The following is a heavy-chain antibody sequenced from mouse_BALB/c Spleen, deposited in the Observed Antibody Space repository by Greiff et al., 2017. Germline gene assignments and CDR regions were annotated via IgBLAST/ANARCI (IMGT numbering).Heavy chain of an antibody. D-gene: IGHD2-4*01. CDR3: AVSTMITSFAY. J-gene: IGHJ3*01. Sequence: QVQLQQSGAELAKPGASVKMSCTASGYTFTSYWMHWVKQRPGQGLEWIGYINPSTGYTEYNQKFKDKATLTADKSSSTAYMQLSSLTSEDSAVYYCAVSTMITSFAYWGQGTLVTVSA. CDR2: INPSTGYT. CDR1: GYTFTSYW. V-gene: IGHV1-7*01.